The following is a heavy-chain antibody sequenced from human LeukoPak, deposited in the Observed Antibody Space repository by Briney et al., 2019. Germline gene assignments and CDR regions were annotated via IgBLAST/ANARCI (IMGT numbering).Heavy chain of an antibody. J-gene: IGHJ4*02. CDR2: IRSNGETT. D-gene: IGHD1-1*01. CDR3: AKGQELDDGVFDS. V-gene: IGHV3-23*01. Sequence: GSLRLCCAASGFTFSSIAMTWVRQAPGKGLEWVSTIRSNGETTYNADSVKGRFTISRDNSKKTLYLQLNSLRVEDTAIYYCAKGQELDDGVFDSWGQGTLVTVSS. CDR1: GFTFSSIA.